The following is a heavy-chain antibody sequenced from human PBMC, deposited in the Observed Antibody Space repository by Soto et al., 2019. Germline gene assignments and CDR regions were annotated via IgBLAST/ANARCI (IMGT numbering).Heavy chain of an antibody. CDR3: SRDPVAGTYFDY. J-gene: IGHJ4*02. CDR2: INAYNGNT. V-gene: IGHV1-18*01. Sequence: QVQLVQSGAEVKKPGASVKVSCKASGYTFTTYGISWVRQAPGQGLEWVGGINAYNGNTNYAQKLQGRVTMTTDTSTSTAYMELRSLRSADTAVYYCSRDPVAGTYFDYWGQGTLVTVSS. CDR1: GYTFTTYG. D-gene: IGHD6-19*01.